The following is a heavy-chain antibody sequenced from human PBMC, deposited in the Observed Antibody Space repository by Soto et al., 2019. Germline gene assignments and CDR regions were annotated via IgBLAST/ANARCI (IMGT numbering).Heavy chain of an antibody. V-gene: IGHV4-59*01. CDR3: ARGPIDHNLFDP. Sequence: SETLSLTWTVSGSDITTYCWSWLRQSPGKGLEWIGHIYDTGSTTYNPSLKSRVTITVATSNKQSSLRLTSVTAADTAVYYCARGPIDHNLFDPWGQGTLVTVSS. CDR2: IYDTGST. CDR1: GSDITTYC. D-gene: IGHD3-9*01. J-gene: IGHJ5*02.